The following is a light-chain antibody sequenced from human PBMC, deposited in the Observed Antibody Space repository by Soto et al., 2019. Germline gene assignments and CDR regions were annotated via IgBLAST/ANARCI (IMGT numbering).Light chain of an antibody. CDR3: QQYYSLWT. CDR2: WAS. V-gene: IGKV4-1*01. CDR1: QNILYNSNNRNY. J-gene: IGKJ1*01. Sequence: DIVMTQSPDSLAVSLGERATINCKSSQNILYNSNNRNYLAWYQQKPGQPPKLLIYWASTRESGVPDRFSGSGSGTDFTRNISSLQAEDVAVYYCQQYYSLWTFGQGTKVEIK.